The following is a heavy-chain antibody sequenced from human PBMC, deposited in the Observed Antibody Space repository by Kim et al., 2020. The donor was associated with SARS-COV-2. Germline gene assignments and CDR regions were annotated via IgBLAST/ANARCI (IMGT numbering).Heavy chain of an antibody. CDR1: GGSISSYY. V-gene: IGHV4-59*01. Sequence: SETLSLTCTVSGGSISSYYWSWIRQPPGKGLEWIGYIYYSGSTNYNPSLKSRVTISVDTSKNQFSLKLSSVTAADTAVYYCARGGYIGAAAVFRWGQGTLVTVSS. CDR3: ARGGYIGAAAVFR. CDR2: IYYSGST. J-gene: IGHJ4*02. D-gene: IGHD6-13*01.